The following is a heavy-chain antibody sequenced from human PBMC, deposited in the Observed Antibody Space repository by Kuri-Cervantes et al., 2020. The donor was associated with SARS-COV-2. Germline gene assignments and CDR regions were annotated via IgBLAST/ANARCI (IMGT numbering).Heavy chain of an antibody. CDR1: GFTFSDYY. CDR2: ISSSSSYT. D-gene: IGHD5-12*01. J-gene: IGHJ4*02. CDR3: ARGSSGYDLTFDY. V-gene: IGHV3-11*06. Sequence: GESLKISCAASGFTFSDYYMSWIRQAPGKGLEWVSYISSSSSYTSYADSVKGRFTISRDNAKNSLYLQMDSLRAEDTAVYYCARGSSGYDLTFDYWGQGTLVTVSS.